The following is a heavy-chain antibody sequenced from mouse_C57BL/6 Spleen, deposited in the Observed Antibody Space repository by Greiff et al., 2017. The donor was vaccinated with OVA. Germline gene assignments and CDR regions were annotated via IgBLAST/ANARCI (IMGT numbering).Heavy chain of an antibody. Sequence: QVQLQQSGAELARPGASVKLSCKASGYTFTSYGISWVKQRTGQGLEWIGEIYPRSGNTYYNEKFKGKATLTADKSSSTAYMELRSLTSEDSAVYFCARRLYYGSSYVHYYAMDYWGQGTSVTVSS. CDR3: ARRLYYGSSYVHYYAMDY. J-gene: IGHJ4*01. CDR1: GYTFTSYG. CDR2: IYPRSGNT. D-gene: IGHD1-1*01. V-gene: IGHV1-81*01.